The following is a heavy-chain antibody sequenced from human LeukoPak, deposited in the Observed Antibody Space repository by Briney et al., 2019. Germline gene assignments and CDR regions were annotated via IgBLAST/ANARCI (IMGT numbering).Heavy chain of an antibody. V-gene: IGHV5-51*01. CDR2: IYPGDSDT. D-gene: IGHD4-17*01. CDR3: ARAGYGDYYFDY. Sequence: GESLKVSCKGSGYRFTTYWIGWVRQMPGKGLEWMGIIYPGDSDTRYSPSFQGQVTISADKFISTAYLQWSSLKASDTAIYYCARAGYGDYYFDYWGQGTLVTVSS. CDR1: GYRFTTYW. J-gene: IGHJ4*02.